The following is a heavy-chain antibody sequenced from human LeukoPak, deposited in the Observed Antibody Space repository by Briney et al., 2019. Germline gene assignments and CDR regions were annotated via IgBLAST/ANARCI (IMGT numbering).Heavy chain of an antibody. J-gene: IGHJ4*02. V-gene: IGHV3-23*01. Sequence: GWSLRLSCAASGFTFSSYAMSWVRQAPGKGLEWVSAISGSGGSTYYADSVKGRFTISRDNSKNTLYLQMNSLRAEDTAVYYCAKASNWGEFYYFDYWGQGTLVTVSS. D-gene: IGHD7-27*01. CDR2: ISGSGGST. CDR3: AKASNWGEFYYFDY. CDR1: GFTFSSYA.